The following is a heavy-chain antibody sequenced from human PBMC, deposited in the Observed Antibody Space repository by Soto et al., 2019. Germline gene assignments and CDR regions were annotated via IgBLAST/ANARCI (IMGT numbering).Heavy chain of an antibody. CDR3: AREGVLLWFGNNWFDP. D-gene: IGHD3-10*01. Sequence: SETLSLTCAVYGGSFSGYYWSWIRQPPGKGLEWIGEINHSGSTNYNPSLKSRVTISVDTSKNQFSLKLSSVTAADTAVYYCAREGVLLWFGNNWFDPWGQGTLVTVS. V-gene: IGHV4-34*01. CDR1: GGSFSGYY. J-gene: IGHJ5*02. CDR2: INHSGST.